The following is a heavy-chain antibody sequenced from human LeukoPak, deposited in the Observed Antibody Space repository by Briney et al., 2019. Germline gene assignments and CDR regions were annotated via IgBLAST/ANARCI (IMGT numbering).Heavy chain of an antibody. Sequence: GGSLRLPCAASGFTFSTYAMSWVRQAPGKGLEWVSAICGSDGSRYYADSVKGRFTISRDNSKNTLYLQMNSLRGEDTAVYYCAKGGSPSCYSSSGYWGRGTLVTVSS. V-gene: IGHV3-23*01. CDR1: GFTFSTYA. CDR2: ICGSDGSR. CDR3: AKGGSPSCYSSSGY. J-gene: IGHJ4*02. D-gene: IGHD2-2*01.